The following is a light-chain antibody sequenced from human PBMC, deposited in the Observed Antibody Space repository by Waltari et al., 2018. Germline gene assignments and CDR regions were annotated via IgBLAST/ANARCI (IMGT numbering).Light chain of an antibody. CDR3: NSRDSSGNHLL. Sequence: SSELTQDPAVSVALGQTVRITCQGDSLSSYYASWYQQKPGQAPVLVIYGKNNRPSGIPDRFSGSSSGNTASLTITGAQAEDEADYCCNSRDSSGNHLLFGGGTKLTVL. J-gene: IGLJ2*01. CDR2: GKN. CDR1: SLSSYY. V-gene: IGLV3-19*01.